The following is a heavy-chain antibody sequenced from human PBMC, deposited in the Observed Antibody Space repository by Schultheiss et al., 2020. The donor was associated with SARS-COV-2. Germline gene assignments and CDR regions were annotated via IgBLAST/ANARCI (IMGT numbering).Heavy chain of an antibody. D-gene: IGHD1-26*01. V-gene: IGHV3-11*04. CDR3: ARGGGGSYHPGTYYYYGMDV. Sequence: GGSLRLSCAASGFTFSNAWMSWVRQAPGKGLEWVSYISSSGSTIYYADSVKGRFTISRDNAKNSLYLQMNSLRAEDTAVYYCARGGGGSYHPGTYYYYGMDVWGQGTTVTVSS. CDR1: GFTFSNAW. CDR2: ISSSGSTI. J-gene: IGHJ6*02.